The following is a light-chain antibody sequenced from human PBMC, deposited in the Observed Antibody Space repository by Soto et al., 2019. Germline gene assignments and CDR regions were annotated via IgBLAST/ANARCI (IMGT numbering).Light chain of an antibody. CDR1: SSNIGSSS. CDR3: AAWDVSLNGLYV. J-gene: IGLJ1*01. V-gene: IGLV1-44*01. CDR2: NDN. Sequence: QSVLTQPPSASGTPGQRVTISCSGSSSNIGSSSVNWYQQLPGTAPKLLIYNDNQWPSGVPDRFLGSRSGTSASLAISGLQSEDEADYYCAAWDVSLNGLYVFGTGTKLTVL.